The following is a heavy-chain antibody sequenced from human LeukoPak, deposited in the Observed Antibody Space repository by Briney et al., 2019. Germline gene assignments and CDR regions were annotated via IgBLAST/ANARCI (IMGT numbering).Heavy chain of an antibody. CDR2: ISSSGSTI. CDR1: GFTLSNAW. J-gene: IGHJ4*02. V-gene: IGHV3-11*01. CDR3: ARETRRYFDY. Sequence: GGSLRLSCAASGFTLSNAWMSWVRQAPGKGLEWVSYISSSGSTIHYADSVKGRFTISRDNAKNSLYLQMNSLRAEDTAVYYCARETRRYFDYWGQGTLVTVSS.